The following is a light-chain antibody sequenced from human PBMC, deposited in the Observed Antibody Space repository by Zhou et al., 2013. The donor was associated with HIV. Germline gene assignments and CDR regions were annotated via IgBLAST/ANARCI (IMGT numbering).Light chain of an antibody. V-gene: IGKV1-39*01. CDR3: QQSYNTPTT. Sequence: DIQMTQSPSSLSASVGDRVTITCRASQSISSYLNWYQQKPGKAPNLLIYAASSLQSGVPLRFSGSGSGTDFTLTISSLQPEDFATYYCQQSYNTPTTFGRGPSWRSN. J-gene: IGKJ2*01. CDR2: AAS. CDR1: QSISSY.